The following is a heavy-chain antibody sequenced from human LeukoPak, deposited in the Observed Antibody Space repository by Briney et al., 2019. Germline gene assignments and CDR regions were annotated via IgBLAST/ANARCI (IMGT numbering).Heavy chain of an antibody. CDR3: ARDRLELPGPNYYYYYMDV. CDR2: IIPILGIA. D-gene: IGHD1-7*01. J-gene: IGHJ6*03. CDR1: GGTFSSYA. V-gene: IGHV1-69*04. Sequence: SVKVSCKASGGTFSSYAISWVRQAPGQGLEWMGRIIPILGIANYAQKFQGRVTITADKSTSTAYMELSSLRSEDTAVYYCARDRLELPGPNYYYYYMDVWGKGTTVTVSS.